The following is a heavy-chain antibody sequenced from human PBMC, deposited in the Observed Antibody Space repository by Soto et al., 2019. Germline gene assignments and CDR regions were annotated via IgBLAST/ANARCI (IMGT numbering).Heavy chain of an antibody. CDR2: IYYSGST. V-gene: IGHV4-61*01. J-gene: IGHJ6*02. CDR3: ARGIEGWYQGRYYYGMEV. D-gene: IGHD6-19*01. CDR1: GGSVSSGSYY. Sequence: QVQLQESGPGLVKPSETLSLTCTVSGGSVSSGSYYWSWIRQPPGKGLEWIGYIYYSGSTTYNPSLKSRVTISVDTSKNQFSPQLSSVTAADTAVYYCARGIEGWYQGRYYYGMEVWDQGTTVTVSS.